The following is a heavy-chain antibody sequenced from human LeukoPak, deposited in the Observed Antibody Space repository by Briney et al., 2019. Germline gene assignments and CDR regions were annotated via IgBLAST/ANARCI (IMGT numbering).Heavy chain of an antibody. CDR1: GGSISSSNW. V-gene: IGHV4-4*02. Sequence: SETLSLTCAVSGGSISSSNWWSWVRQPPGKGLEWIGEIYHSGSTNYNPSLKRRVTISVDKSKNQFSLKLSSVTAADTAVYYCAFIAAAYYYYGMDVWGQGTTVTVSS. D-gene: IGHD6-13*01. CDR2: IYHSGST. J-gene: IGHJ6*02. CDR3: AFIAAAYYYYGMDV.